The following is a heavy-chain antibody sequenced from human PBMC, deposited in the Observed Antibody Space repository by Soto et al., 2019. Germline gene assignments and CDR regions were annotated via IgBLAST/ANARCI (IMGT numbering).Heavy chain of an antibody. CDR2: IYYSGST. J-gene: IGHJ6*02. D-gene: IGHD3-3*01. Sequence: SETLSLTCTVSGGSISSGGYYWNWIRQHPGKGLEWIGYIYYSGSTYYNPSLKSRLTISEDTSKNQFSLKLSSVTAADTAVYYCARGTIFGGDYYYGLDVWGQGTTVTVSS. CDR3: ARGTIFGGDYYYGLDV. V-gene: IGHV4-31*03. CDR1: GGSISSGGYY.